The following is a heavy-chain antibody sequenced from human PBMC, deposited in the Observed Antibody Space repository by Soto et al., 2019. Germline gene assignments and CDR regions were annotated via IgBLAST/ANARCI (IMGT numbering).Heavy chain of an antibody. J-gene: IGHJ4*02. D-gene: IGHD6-13*01. CDR1: GYTFSSYA. CDR2: INAGNGNT. CDR3: ARESGYSSSWTMGY. V-gene: IGHV1-3*01. Sequence: ASVKVSCKASGYTFSSYAMHWVRQAPGQRLEWMGWINAGNGNTKYSQKFQGRVTITRDTSASTAYMELSSLRSEDTAVYYCARESGYSSSWTMGYWGQGTLVTVSS.